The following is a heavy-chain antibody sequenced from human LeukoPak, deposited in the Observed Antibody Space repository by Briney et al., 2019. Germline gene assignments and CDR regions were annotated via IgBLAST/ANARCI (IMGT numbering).Heavy chain of an antibody. CDR1: GFTFDDYG. Sequence: GGSLRLSCAASGFTFDDYGMSWVRKAPGKGLDWVSGINWNGGSTGYADSVKGRFTISRDNAKNSLYLQMNSLRAEDTALYYCARSRGIVATASEASFFDYWGQGTLVTVSS. CDR2: INWNGGST. CDR3: ARSRGIVATASEASFFDY. J-gene: IGHJ4*02. D-gene: IGHD5-12*01. V-gene: IGHV3-20*04.